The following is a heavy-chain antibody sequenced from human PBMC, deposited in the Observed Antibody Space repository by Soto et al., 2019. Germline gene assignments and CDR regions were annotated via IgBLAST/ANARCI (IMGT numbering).Heavy chain of an antibody. CDR2: IWSDGSNK. J-gene: IGHJ4*02. V-gene: IGHV3-33*01. D-gene: IGHD2-21*02. CDR1: GFTFTNYA. Sequence: QVQLVESGGGVVQPGRSLRLSCAASGFTFTNYAMHWVRQAPGKEPEWVAIIWSDGSNKYYADSVKGRFTISRDNSKNTLYLQMNSLRAEDTAVYYCVREKFGDDFEFWGQGTLVTVSS. CDR3: VREKFGDDFEF.